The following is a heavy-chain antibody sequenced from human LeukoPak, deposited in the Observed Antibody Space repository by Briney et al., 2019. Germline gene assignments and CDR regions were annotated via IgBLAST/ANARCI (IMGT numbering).Heavy chain of an antibody. J-gene: IGHJ6*03. Sequence: GGSLRLSCAASAFTFRGFIVHWVRQPPGKGLEWVSSVTFHVEIPYYSGSVMGRFTISRDNARDTVSLQMSSLSAEDTAIYYCARRGDQGYMDVWGKGATVIVSS. CDR1: AFTFRGFI. CDR3: ARRGDQGYMDV. D-gene: IGHD7-27*01. V-gene: IGHV3-23*01. CDR2: VTFHVEIP.